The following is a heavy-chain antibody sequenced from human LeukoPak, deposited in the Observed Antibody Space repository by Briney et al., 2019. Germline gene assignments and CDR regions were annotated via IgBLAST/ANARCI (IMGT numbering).Heavy chain of an antibody. V-gene: IGHV4-34*01. D-gene: IGHD6-19*01. CDR1: GGSFSGYY. J-gene: IGHJ4*02. CDR2: INHSGST. CDR3: ARIRYSSGWYVRDY. Sequence: SETLSLTCAVYGGSFSGYYWSWIRQPPGKGLEWIGEINHSGSTNYNPSLKSRVTISVDTSKNQFSLKLSSVTAADPAVYYCARIRYSSGWYVRDYWGQGTLVTVSS.